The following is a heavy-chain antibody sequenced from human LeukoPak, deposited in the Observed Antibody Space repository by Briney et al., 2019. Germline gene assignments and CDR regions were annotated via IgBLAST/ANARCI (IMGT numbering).Heavy chain of an antibody. D-gene: IGHD3-10*01. Sequence: SETLSLTCTVSGGSINSSSYNWGWIRQPPTRGPEWLASVYYSGLTYYNSSLKTRVTISVDTSKNQFSLKLRSVTAADTAVYYCVRLAYGSGSRLIDCWGRGTLVTISS. J-gene: IGHJ4*02. V-gene: IGHV4-39*07. CDR1: GGSINSSSYN. CDR2: VYYSGLT. CDR3: VRLAYGSGSRLIDC.